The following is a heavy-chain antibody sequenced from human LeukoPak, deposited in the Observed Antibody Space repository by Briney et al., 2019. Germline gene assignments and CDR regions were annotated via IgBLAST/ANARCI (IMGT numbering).Heavy chain of an antibody. J-gene: IGHJ4*02. CDR3: ARETGTAPRTYFDY. CDR1: GFTFSSYS. D-gene: IGHD1-1*01. V-gene: IGHV3-21*01. Sequence: PGGSLRLSCAASGFTFSSYSMNWVRQAPGKGLEWVSSISSSSTYIYYADSMQGRLTTSRDNAKNSLYLQMNSLRAEDTALYFCARETGTAPRTYFDYWGQGTLVTVSS. CDR2: ISSSSTYI.